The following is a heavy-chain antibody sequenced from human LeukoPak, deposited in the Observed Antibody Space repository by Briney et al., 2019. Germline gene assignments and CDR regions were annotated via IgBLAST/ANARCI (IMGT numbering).Heavy chain of an antibody. CDR1: GFTFSSYG. J-gene: IGHJ6*03. CDR3: AKQGAAATPRDYYCYYMDA. CDR2: ISYDGSNK. Sequence: RSGGSLRLSCAASGFTFSSYGMHWVRQAPGKGLEWVAVISYDGSNKYYADSVKGRFTISRDNSKNTLYLQMNSLRAEDTAVYYCAKQGAAATPRDYYCYYMDAWGKGTTVTVSS. D-gene: IGHD2-15*01. V-gene: IGHV3-30*18.